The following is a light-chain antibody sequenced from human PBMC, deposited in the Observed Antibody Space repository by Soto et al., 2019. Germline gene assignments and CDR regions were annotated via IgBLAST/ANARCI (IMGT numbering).Light chain of an antibody. J-gene: IGLJ2*01. CDR1: SGHSRYD. CDR3: QTWGTGIS. CDR2: LNSDGSH. V-gene: IGLV4-69*02. Sequence: QLVLTQSPSASASLGASVKLTCTLSSGHSRYDIAWHQQQPEKGPRYLMRLNSDGSHSKGDGIPDRFSGSSSGAERYLTISSLQSEDEADYYCQTWGTGISFGGGTQLTVL.